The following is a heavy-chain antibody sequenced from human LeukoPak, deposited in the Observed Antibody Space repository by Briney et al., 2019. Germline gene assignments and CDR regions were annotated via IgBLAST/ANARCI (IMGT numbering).Heavy chain of an antibody. Sequence: PGGSLRLSCAVSGFTFSNEAMGWVRQLRGGGLEWVSTISPGGGTTYYAESMKGRFTISRDNSKNTLYLQMNSLRAEDTAVYYCAKVGLMVRGVGGYFDYWGQGTLVTVSS. V-gene: IGHV3-23*01. CDR1: GFTFSNEA. CDR3: AKVGLMVRGVGGYFDY. J-gene: IGHJ4*02. D-gene: IGHD3-10*01. CDR2: ISPGGGTT.